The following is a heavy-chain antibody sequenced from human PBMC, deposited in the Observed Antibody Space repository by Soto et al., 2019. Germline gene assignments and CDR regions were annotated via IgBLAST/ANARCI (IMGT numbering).Heavy chain of an antibody. J-gene: IGHJ4*02. V-gene: IGHV4-30-4*01. CDR2: IYYSGST. Sequence: SETLSLTCTVSGGSILSGDYYWSWIRQPPGKGLEWIGYIYYSGSTYYNPSLKSRVTISVDTSKNQFSLKLSSVTAADTAVYYCTRDRPGPQHYFDYWGQGNMVTVSS. CDR1: GGSILSGDYY. D-gene: IGHD6-6*01. CDR3: TRDRPGPQHYFDY.